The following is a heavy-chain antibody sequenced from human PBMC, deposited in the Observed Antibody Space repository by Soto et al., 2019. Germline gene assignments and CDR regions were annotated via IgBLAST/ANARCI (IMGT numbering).Heavy chain of an antibody. Sequence: ASVKVSCKASGYTFTSYGISWVRQAPGQGLEWMGWISAYNGNTNYAQKLQGRVTMTTDTSTSTAYMELRSLRSDDTAVYYCARVRGDYDFWSGYTPLDYYGMDVWGQGTTVTVSS. CDR1: GYTFTSYG. D-gene: IGHD3-3*01. J-gene: IGHJ6*02. CDR2: ISAYNGNT. V-gene: IGHV1-18*01. CDR3: ARVRGDYDFWSGYTPLDYYGMDV.